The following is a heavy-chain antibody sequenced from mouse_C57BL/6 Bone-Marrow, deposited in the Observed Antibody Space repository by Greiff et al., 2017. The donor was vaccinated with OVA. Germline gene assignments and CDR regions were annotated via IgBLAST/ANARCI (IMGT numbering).Heavy chain of an antibody. V-gene: IGHV1-50*01. CDR2: IDPSDSYT. J-gene: IGHJ3*01. D-gene: IGHD4-1*01. Sequence: QVQLQQPGAELVKPGASVKLSCKASGYTFTSYWMQWVKQRPGQGLEWIGEIDPSDSYTTYNQKFKGKATLTVDTSSSTAYMQLSSLTSEDSAVYYCARRLGPSTPWFAYWGQGTLVTVSA. CDR1: GYTFTSYW. CDR3: ARRLGPSTPWFAY.